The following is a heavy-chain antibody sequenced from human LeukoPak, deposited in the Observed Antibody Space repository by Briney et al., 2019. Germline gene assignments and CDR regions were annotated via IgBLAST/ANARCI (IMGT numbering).Heavy chain of an antibody. CDR3: ARRRDYYDSSGYAFDY. J-gene: IGHJ4*02. CDR1: GGSISSSSYH. CDR2: IYYSGRT. V-gene: IGHV4-39*01. D-gene: IGHD3-22*01. Sequence: SETLSLTCTVSGGSISSSSYHWGWIRQPRRKGLEWIGSIYYSGRTYYNPSLKSRVTISVDTSKNQFSLKLSSVTAADTAVYYCARRRDYYDSSGYAFDYWGQGTLVTVSS.